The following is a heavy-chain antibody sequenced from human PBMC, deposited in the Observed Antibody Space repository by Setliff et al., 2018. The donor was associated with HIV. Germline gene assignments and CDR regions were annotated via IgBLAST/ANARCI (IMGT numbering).Heavy chain of an antibody. J-gene: IGHJ3*02. CDR2: IIPVFDTA. CDR3: ARDGVLQFLEWLFADAFDI. Sequence: ASVKVSCKASGGTFSSYAINWVRQAPGQGLEWMGGIIPVFDTANYAQKFQGRVTITADESTSTSSMELSSLGSDDTAVYYCARDGVLQFLEWLFADAFDIWGQGTMVTVSS. D-gene: IGHD3-3*01. V-gene: IGHV1-69*13. CDR1: GGTFSSYA.